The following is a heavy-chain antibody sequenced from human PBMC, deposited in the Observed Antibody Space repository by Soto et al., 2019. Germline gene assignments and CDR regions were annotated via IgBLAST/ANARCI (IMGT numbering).Heavy chain of an antibody. CDR2: INSGYGNT. D-gene: IGHD7-27*01. V-gene: IGHV1-3*01. CDR3: ARDTGDGTFDF. J-gene: IGHJ4*02. Sequence: ASVKVSCKASGYTFSSYAMHWVRQAPGQRLEWMGWINSGYGNTKSSQKFQDGVTISWDTSASTTYMELTSLISEDTAVYYCARDTGDGTFDFWGQGTLVTVSS. CDR1: GYTFSSYA.